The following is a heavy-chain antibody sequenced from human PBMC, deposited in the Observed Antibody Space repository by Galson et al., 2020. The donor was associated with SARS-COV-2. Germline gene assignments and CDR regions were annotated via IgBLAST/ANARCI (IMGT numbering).Heavy chain of an antibody. J-gene: IGHJ4*02. CDR3: ARDHYDYIWGSYRASFDY. CDR2: IKQDGSEK. Sequence: GGSLRLSCAVSGFTFSSYWMSWVRQAPGKGLEWVANIKQDGSEKYYVDSVKGRFTISRDNAKNSLYLQMNSLRAEDTAVYFCARDHYDYIWGSYRASFDYWGQGTLVTVSS. V-gene: IGHV3-7*01. CDR1: GFTFSSYW. D-gene: IGHD3-16*02.